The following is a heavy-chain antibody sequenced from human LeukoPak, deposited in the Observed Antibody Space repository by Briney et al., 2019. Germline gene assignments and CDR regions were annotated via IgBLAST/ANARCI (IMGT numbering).Heavy chain of an antibody. Sequence: SETLSLTCTVSGGSISSYYWSWIRQPPGRGLGGFGYIYYSGSTNYNPSLKSRVTISVDTSKNQFSLKLSSVTAADTAVYYCARDLKSGSYWGDYYYYGMDVWGQGTTVTVSS. V-gene: IGHV4-59*01. CDR3: ARDLKSGSYWGDYYYYGMDV. J-gene: IGHJ6*02. D-gene: IGHD1-26*01. CDR2: IYYSGST. CDR1: GGSISSYY.